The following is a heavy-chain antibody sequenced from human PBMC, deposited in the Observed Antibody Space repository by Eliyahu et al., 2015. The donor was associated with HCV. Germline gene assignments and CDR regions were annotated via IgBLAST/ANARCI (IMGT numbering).Heavy chain of an antibody. J-gene: IGHJ4*02. D-gene: IGHD5-12*01. CDR1: GYTFXGYY. CDR3: ASLSGLPLDIVATITAIDY. Sequence: QVQLVQSGAEVKKPGASVKVSCKASGYTFXGYYMXWVRQAPGQGLEWMGRINPNSGGTNYAQKFQGRVTMTRDTSISTAYMELGRLRSDDTAVYYCASLSGLPLDIVATITAIDYWGQGTLVTVSS. V-gene: IGHV1-2*06. CDR2: INPNSGGT.